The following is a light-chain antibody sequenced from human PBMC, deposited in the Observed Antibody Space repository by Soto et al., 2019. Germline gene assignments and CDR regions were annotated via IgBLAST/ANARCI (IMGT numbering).Light chain of an antibody. CDR1: QSVSSSY. V-gene: IGKV3-20*01. J-gene: IGKJ5*01. Sequence: IVLTQSPGTLSLSPGERATLYCRASQSVSSSYLAWYQQKPGQAPRLLIYGASSRATGIPDRFSGSGSGTDFTLTISRLEPEDFAVYYCQQYGSSPIPFGQGTRLENK. CDR3: QQYGSSPIP. CDR2: GAS.